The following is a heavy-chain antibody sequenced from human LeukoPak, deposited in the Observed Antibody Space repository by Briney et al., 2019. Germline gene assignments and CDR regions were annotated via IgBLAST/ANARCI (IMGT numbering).Heavy chain of an antibody. J-gene: IGHJ4*02. CDR3: ARENSSGYYYFDY. CDR1: GFRFSTYT. CDR2: ISYDGSNK. Sequence: GGSLRLSCAASGFRFSTYTMHWVRQAPGKGLEWVAGISYDGSNKYYADSVKGRFTISRDDSKNTLYLQMNSLRAEDTAVYYCARENSSGYYYFDYWGQGTLVTVSS. D-gene: IGHD3-22*01. V-gene: IGHV3-30-3*01.